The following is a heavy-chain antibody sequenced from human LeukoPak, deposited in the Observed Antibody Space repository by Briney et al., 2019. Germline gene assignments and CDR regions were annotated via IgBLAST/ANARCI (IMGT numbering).Heavy chain of an antibody. V-gene: IGHV3-15*01. D-gene: IGHD1-26*01. CDR2: IKSKTDGGTT. CDR1: GFTVSSHY. Sequence: GGSLRLSCAASGFTVSSHYMSWVRQAPGKGLEWVGRIKSKTDGGTTDYAAPVKGRFTISRDDSKNTLYLQMNSLKTEDTAVYYCTTALLGQVNPSTEDYYGMDVWGQGTTVTVSS. CDR3: TTALLGQVNPSTEDYYGMDV. J-gene: IGHJ6*02.